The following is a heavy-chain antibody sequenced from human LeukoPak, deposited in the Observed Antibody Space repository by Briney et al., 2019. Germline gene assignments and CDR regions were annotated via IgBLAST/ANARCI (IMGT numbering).Heavy chain of an antibody. CDR3: ARLRGIAVAAEY. V-gene: IGHV4-59*08. Sequence: SETLSLTCNVSGGPMRGYYWSWIRQPPGKGLEWIGYIYYSGSANYNPSLKSRVTISIDTSKNHFSLNLSSVTAADTAIYYCARLRGIAVAAEYWGQGALVTVSS. CDR1: GGPMRGYY. CDR2: IYYSGSA. D-gene: IGHD6-19*01. J-gene: IGHJ4*02.